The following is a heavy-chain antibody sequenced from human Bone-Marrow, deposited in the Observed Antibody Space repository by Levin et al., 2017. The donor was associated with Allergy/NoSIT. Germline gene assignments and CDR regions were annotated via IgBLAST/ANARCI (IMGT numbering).Heavy chain of an antibody. J-gene: IGHJ4*02. CDR1: GFTFSSYA. CDR2: IRGSGVGT. CDR3: AKDISSSWSTGDLDY. Sequence: GGSLRLSCAASGFTFSSYAMSWVRQAPGKGLEWVSGIRGSGVGTYYADSVKGRFTISRDNSKNTLYLQMKSLRAEDTAVYYCAKDISSSWSTGDLDYWGQGSQVTVSS. V-gene: IGHV3-23*01. D-gene: IGHD6-6*01.